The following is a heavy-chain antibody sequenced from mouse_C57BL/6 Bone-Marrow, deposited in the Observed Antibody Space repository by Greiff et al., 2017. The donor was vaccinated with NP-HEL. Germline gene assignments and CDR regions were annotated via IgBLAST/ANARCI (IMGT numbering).Heavy chain of an antibody. Sequence: DVKLVESEGGLVQPGSSMKLSCTASGFTFSDYYMAWVRQVPEKGLEWVANINYDGSSTYYLDSLKSRFIISRDNAKNILYLQMSSLKSEDTATYYCARDDYAGFAYWGQGTLVTVSA. D-gene: IGHD2-4*01. V-gene: IGHV5-16*01. J-gene: IGHJ3*01. CDR1: GFTFSDYY. CDR2: INYDGSST. CDR3: ARDDYAGFAY.